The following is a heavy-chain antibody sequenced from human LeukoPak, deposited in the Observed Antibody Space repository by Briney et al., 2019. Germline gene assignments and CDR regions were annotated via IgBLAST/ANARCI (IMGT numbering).Heavy chain of an antibody. CDR3: ARLVVPPGNRGWYYEH. V-gene: IGHV3-7*03. D-gene: IGHD2-2*01. CDR2: INQRGSEK. CDR1: GFIFSNYW. Sequence: PGGSLRLSRAASGFIFSNYWVAWVRQGPGEGPEWVANINQRGSEKYYVDSVRGRFTISRDNAKNSLDLQMNSLRVEDTAIYYCARLVVPPGNRGWYYEHWGQGTLVTVSS. J-gene: IGHJ4*02.